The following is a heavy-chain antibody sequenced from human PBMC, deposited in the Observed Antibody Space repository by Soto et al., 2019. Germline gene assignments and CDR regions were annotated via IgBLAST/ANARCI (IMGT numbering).Heavy chain of an antibody. Sequence: GESLKISCKGSGYSFTSYWIGWVRQMPGKGLEWMGIIYPGDSDTRYSPSFQGQVTISADKSISTAYLQWSSLKASDTAMYYCARGGPIVVYYSSYGMDVWGQGTTVTVSS. CDR1: GYSFTSYW. CDR3: ARGGPIVVYYSSYGMDV. D-gene: IGHD3-16*02. CDR2: IYPGDSDT. J-gene: IGHJ6*02. V-gene: IGHV5-51*01.